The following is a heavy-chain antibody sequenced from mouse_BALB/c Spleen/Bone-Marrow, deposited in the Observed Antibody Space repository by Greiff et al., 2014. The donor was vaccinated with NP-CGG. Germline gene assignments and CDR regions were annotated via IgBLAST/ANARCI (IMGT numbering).Heavy chain of an antibody. CDR2: INPGSGGT. Sequence: QVQLKESGAELVRPGTSVMVSCKASGYAFTNYLIEWVKQRPGQGLEWIGVINPGSGGTNYNEKFKGKATRTADKSSSTAYMQLSSLTSDDSVVYFCARWDYAMDYWGQGTSVTVSS. V-gene: IGHV1-54*01. CDR3: ARWDYAMDY. CDR1: GYAFTNYL. J-gene: IGHJ4*01.